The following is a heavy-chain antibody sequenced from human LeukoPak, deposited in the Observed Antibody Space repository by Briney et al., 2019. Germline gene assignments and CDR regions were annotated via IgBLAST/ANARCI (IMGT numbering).Heavy chain of an antibody. CDR2: ISSSGST. D-gene: IGHD3-3*01. CDR3: ARVGGEYYDFWSGYYVFDY. V-gene: IGHV4-61*02. J-gene: IGHJ4*02. CDR1: GDSISSGDYY. Sequence: PSQTLSLTCTVSGDSISSGDYYWSWVRQPAGKGLEWIGRISSSGSTYYNPSLKSRVTISVDTSKNQFSLKLSSVTAADTAVYYCARVGGEYYDFWSGYYVFDYWGQGTLVTVSS.